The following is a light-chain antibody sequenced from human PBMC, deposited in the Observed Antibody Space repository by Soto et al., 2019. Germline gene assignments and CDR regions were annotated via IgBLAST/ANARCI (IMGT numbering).Light chain of an antibody. V-gene: IGKV1-39*01. Sequence: IQMTQSPSSLSASVGERVTITCRASQRIRTDLNWYQQRPGKAPKVLIYVASTLQTGLPSRFSGSSSGTDFNLTITSLQPEDFALYYCQQSYKNPHTFGGGTRVEIK. CDR3: QQSYKNPHT. J-gene: IGKJ4*01. CDR1: QRIRTD. CDR2: VAS.